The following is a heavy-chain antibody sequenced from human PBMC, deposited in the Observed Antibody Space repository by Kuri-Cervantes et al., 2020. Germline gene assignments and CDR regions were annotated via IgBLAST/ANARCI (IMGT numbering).Heavy chain of an antibody. J-gene: IGHJ6*02. CDR3: ARDPLRYFDWLPNLYYYYGMDA. D-gene: IGHD3-9*01. Sequence: ASVNVSCKVSGYTLTELCMHWVRQAPGKGLKWMGVFDPEDGETIYAQKFQGRVTMTTDTSTSTAYMELRSLRSDDTAVYYCARDPLRYFDWLPNLYYYYGMDAWGQGTTVTVSS. V-gene: IGHV1-24*01. CDR2: FDPEDGET. CDR1: GYTLTELC.